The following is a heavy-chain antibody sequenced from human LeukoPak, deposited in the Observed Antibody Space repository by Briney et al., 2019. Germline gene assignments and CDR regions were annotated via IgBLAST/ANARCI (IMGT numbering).Heavy chain of an antibody. CDR2: VYSGGTT. D-gene: IGHD3-10*01. J-gene: IGHJ4*02. CDR3: VKSPWYHGSGSYSGTIH. CDR1: GFTVSTNY. V-gene: IGHV3-66*01. Sequence: GGSLRLSCAASGFTVSTNYMSWVRQAPGKGLEWVSLVYSGGTTYHADSVKGRFTISRDDSKNTVYLQMNSLRAEDTAVYYCVKSPWYHGSGSYSGTIHWGQGTLVTVSS.